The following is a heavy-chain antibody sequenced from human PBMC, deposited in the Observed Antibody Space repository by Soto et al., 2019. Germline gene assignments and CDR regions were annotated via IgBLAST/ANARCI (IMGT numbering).Heavy chain of an antibody. CDR2: IRSKANSYAT. Sequence: GGSLRLSCAASGFTFSGSAMHWVRQASGKGLEWVGRIRSKANSYATAYAASVKGRFTISRDDSKNTAYLQMNSLKTEDTAVYYCTRHRFGGDYSVVNWGQGTLVTVSS. V-gene: IGHV3-73*01. CDR3: TRHRFGGDYSVVN. CDR1: GFTFSGSA. D-gene: IGHD4-17*01. J-gene: IGHJ4*02.